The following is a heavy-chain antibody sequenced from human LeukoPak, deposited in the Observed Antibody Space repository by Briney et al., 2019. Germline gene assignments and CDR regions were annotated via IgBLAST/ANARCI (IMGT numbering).Heavy chain of an antibody. CDR2: ISYIGTT. CDR1: DDSFSSHH. Sequence: PSETLSLTCAVSDDSFSSHHWTWIRQPPGKGLEWIGYISYIGTTNYNPSLKSRVTISIDTSKNQFSLKLGSATAADTAVYYCARDLVTVTKGFDIWGQGTMVSVSS. D-gene: IGHD4-17*01. CDR3: ARDLVTVTKGFDI. V-gene: IGHV4-59*11. J-gene: IGHJ3*02.